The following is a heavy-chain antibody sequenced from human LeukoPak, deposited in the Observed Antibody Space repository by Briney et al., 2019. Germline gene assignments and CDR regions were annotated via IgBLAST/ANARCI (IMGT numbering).Heavy chain of an antibody. CDR3: ARSPPRRIVPAAIKWFDP. V-gene: IGHV4-34*01. Sequence: PSETLSLTCAVYGGSFSGYYWSWIRQPPGKGLEWIGEINHSGSTNYNPSLKSRVTISVDTSKNQFSLKLSSVTAADTAVYYCARSPPRRIVPAAIKWFDPWGQGTLVTVSS. CDR2: INHSGST. D-gene: IGHD2-2*02. CDR1: GGSFSGYY. J-gene: IGHJ5*02.